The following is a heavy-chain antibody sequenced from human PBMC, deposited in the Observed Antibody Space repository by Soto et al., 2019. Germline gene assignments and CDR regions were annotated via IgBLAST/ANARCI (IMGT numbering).Heavy chain of an antibody. CDR3: ARDRGAMVRGGPYYFDY. CDR2: IKQDGSEK. Sequence: GGSLRLSCAASGFTFSSYGMSWVRQAPGKGLEWVANIKQDGSEKYYVDSVKGRFTISRDNAKNSLYLQMNSLRAEDTAVYYCARDRGAMVRGGPYYFDYWGQGTLVTVSS. J-gene: IGHJ4*02. V-gene: IGHV3-7*03. CDR1: GFTFSSYG. D-gene: IGHD3-10*01.